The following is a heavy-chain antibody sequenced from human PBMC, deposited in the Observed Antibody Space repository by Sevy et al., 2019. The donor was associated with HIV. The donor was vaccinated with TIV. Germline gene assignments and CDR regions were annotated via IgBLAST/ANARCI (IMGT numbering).Heavy chain of an antibody. CDR2: ISGSGGST. J-gene: IGHJ3*02. D-gene: IGHD3-10*01. Sequence: GGSLRLSCAASGFTFSSYAMSWVRQAPGKGLEWVSAISGSGGSTYYADSVKGRFTISRDNSKNTLYLQMNSLRAEDTAVYYCAKGSTMVRGVIAAFDIWGQGTMVTVSS. CDR1: GFTFSSYA. V-gene: IGHV3-23*01. CDR3: AKGSTMVRGVIAAFDI.